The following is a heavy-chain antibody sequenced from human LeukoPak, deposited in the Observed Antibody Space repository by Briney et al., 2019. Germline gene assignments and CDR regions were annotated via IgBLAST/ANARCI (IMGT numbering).Heavy chain of an antibody. V-gene: IGHV4-31*03. D-gene: IGHD5-12*01. Sequence: SETLSLTCTVSGGSINSGGYYWSWIRQHPGKGLEWIGYIYYSGNTYYNPSLKSRITISLDTSKNQFSLKLSSVTAADTAVYYCARGGSGYDSFYYYGMDVWGQGTTVTVSS. CDR3: ARGGSGYDSFYYYGMDV. CDR1: GGSINSGGYY. J-gene: IGHJ6*02. CDR2: IYYSGNT.